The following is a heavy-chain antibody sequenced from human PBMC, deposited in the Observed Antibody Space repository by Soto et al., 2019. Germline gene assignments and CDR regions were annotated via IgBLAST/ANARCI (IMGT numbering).Heavy chain of an antibody. CDR1: GGSISSYY. CDR3: ARRYGGAFDI. V-gene: IGHV4-59*08. J-gene: IGHJ3*02. D-gene: IGHD3-10*01. CDR2: IYYSGST. Sequence: QVQLQESGPGLVKPSETLSLTCTVSGGSISSYYWSWIRQPPGMGLEWIGYIYYSGSTNYNPSLKSRVTTPVDTSKNQFSLKPSSVTAADTAVYYCARRYGGAFDIWGQGTMVTVSS.